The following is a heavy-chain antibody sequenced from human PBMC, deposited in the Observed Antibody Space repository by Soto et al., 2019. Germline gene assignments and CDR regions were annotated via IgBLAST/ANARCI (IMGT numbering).Heavy chain of an antibody. CDR2: IIPIFGTA. J-gene: IGHJ4*02. D-gene: IGHD3-22*01. Sequence: KVSCKASGGTFSSYAISWVRQAPGQGLEWMGGIIPIFGTANYAQKFQGRVTITADESTSTAYMELSSLRSEDTAVYYCARDRPPYYDSSGSSEGGFDYWGQGTLVTVSS. V-gene: IGHV1-69*01. CDR3: ARDRPPYYDSSGSSEGGFDY. CDR1: GGTFSSYA.